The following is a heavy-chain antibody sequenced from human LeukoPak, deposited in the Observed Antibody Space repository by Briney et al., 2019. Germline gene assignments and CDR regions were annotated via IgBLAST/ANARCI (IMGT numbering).Heavy chain of an antibody. Sequence: GGSLRLSCAASGFTFDDYAMHWVRQAPGKGLEWVSGISWNRGSIGYADSVKGRFTISRDNAKNSLCLQMNSLRAEDTALYYCAKDKKVGATEGSLFDYWGQGTLVTVPS. CDR3: AKDKKVGATEGSLFDY. CDR2: ISWNRGSI. J-gene: IGHJ4*02. CDR1: GFTFDDYA. V-gene: IGHV3-9*01. D-gene: IGHD1-26*01.